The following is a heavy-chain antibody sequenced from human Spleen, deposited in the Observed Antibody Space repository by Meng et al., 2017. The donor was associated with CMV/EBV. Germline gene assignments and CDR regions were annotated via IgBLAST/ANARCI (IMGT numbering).Heavy chain of an antibody. D-gene: IGHD2-15*01. CDR1: GFTFSSYS. CDR2: ISSSSSYI. Sequence: GGSLRLSCAASGFTFSSYSMNWVRQAPGKGLEWVSSISSSSSYIYYADSVKGRFTISRDNAKNSLYLQMNSLRAEDTAVYYCARGYCSGGSCFFDYWGQGTRVTVSS. CDR3: ARGYCSGGSCFFDY. V-gene: IGHV3-21*01. J-gene: IGHJ4*02.